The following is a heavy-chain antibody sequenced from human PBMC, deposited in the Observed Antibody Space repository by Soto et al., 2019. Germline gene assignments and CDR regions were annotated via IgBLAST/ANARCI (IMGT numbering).Heavy chain of an antibody. J-gene: IGHJ6*02. D-gene: IGHD3-3*01. V-gene: IGHV3-23*01. CDR1: GFTFSSYA. Sequence: GGSLRLSCAASGFTFSSYAMSWVRQAPGKGLEWVSAISDSGGSTYYADSVKGRFTISRDNSKNTLYLQMNSLRAEDTAVYYCAKSLSDYDFGGGYEADYYYYGMDVGGQGTTFTV. CDR3: AKSLSDYDFGGGYEADYYYYGMDV. CDR2: ISDSGGST.